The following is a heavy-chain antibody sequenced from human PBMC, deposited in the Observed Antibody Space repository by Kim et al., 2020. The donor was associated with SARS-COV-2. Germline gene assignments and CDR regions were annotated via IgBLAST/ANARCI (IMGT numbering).Heavy chain of an antibody. J-gene: IGHJ6*02. V-gene: IGHV4-39*01. CDR2: IYYSGST. CDR1: GGSISSSSYY. Sequence: SETLSLTCTVSGGSISSSSYYWGWIRQPPGKGLEWIGSIYYSGSTYYNPSLKSRVTISVDTSKNQFSLKLSSVTAADTAVYYCARIPDRSSYFDYYYYGMDVWGQGTTVTVSS. D-gene: IGHD6-13*01. CDR3: ARIPDRSSYFDYYYYGMDV.